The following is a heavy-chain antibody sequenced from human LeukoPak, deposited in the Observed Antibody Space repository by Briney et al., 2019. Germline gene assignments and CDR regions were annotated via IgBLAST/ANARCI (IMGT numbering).Heavy chain of an antibody. CDR2: IYYSGST. CDR3: ARSTPRDAFDI. J-gene: IGHJ3*02. Sequence: SETLSLTCTVSGGSISSYYWSWLRQPPGKGLEWIGYIYYSGSTNYNPSLKSRVTISVDTSKNQFSLKLSSVTAADTAVYYCARSTPRDAFDIWGQGTMVTVSS. CDR1: GGSISSYY. V-gene: IGHV4-59*01. D-gene: IGHD2-15*01.